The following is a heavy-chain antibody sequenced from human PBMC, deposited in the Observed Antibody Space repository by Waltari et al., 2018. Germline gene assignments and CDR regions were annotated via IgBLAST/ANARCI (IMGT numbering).Heavy chain of an antibody. J-gene: IGHJ6*02. D-gene: IGHD6-19*01. V-gene: IGHV4-59*01. CDR3: ARASGSGWPPNYFYGMDV. Sequence: QVQLQESGPGLVKPSETLSLTCTVSGGSISNYYWNWFRQPPGKGLEWIGYIYNSGSTNYNPSLETRVTISADTSKNQFSLKLRSATATDTAMYYCARASGSGWPPNYFYGMDVWGQGITVIVSS. CDR1: GGSISNYY. CDR2: IYNSGST.